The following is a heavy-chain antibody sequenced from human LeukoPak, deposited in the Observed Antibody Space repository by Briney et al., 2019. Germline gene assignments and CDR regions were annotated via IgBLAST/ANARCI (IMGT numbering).Heavy chain of an antibody. V-gene: IGHV3-30*04. J-gene: IGHJ6*02. CDR2: ISYDGSNK. CDR1: GFTFSDHA. D-gene: IGHD3-22*01. Sequence: GGSLRLSCAASGFTFSDHAMSWVRQAPGKGLEWVAIISYDGSNKYYADSVKGRFTISRDNSKNTLYLQMNSLRAEDTAVYYCARDYYDSSGYYYYYGMDVWGQGTTVTVSS. CDR3: ARDYYDSSGYYYYYGMDV.